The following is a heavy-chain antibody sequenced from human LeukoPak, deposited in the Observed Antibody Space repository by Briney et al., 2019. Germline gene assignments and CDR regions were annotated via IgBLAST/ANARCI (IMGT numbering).Heavy chain of an antibody. CDR2: IKQGGSEK. CDR3: AREYSSSSPDPFYYYYYYMDV. D-gene: IGHD6-6*01. Sequence: PGGSLRLSCAASGFTFSSYWMSWVRQAPGKGLEWVANIKQGGSEKYYVDSVKGRFTISRDNAKNSLYLQMNSLRAEDTAVYYCAREYSSSSPDPFYYYYYYMDVWGKGTTVTVSS. V-gene: IGHV3-7*01. CDR1: GFTFSSYW. J-gene: IGHJ6*03.